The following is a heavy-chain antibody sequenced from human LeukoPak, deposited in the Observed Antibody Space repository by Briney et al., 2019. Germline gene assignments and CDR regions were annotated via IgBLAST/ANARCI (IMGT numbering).Heavy chain of an antibody. CDR2: ISGSGGST. D-gene: IGHD2-2*01. Sequence: GGSLRLSCAASGFTFSSYAMSWVRQAPGKGLEWVSAISGSGGSTYYADSVKGRFTTSRDNSKNTLYLQMNSLRAEDTAVYYCANDIVVVPAAKTFDYWGQGTLVTVSS. CDR1: GFTFSSYA. J-gene: IGHJ4*02. CDR3: ANDIVVVPAAKTFDY. V-gene: IGHV3-23*01.